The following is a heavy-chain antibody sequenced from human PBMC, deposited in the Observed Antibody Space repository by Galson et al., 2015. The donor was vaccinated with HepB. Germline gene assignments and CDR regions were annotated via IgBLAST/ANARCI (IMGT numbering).Heavy chain of an antibody. CDR3: ATTYYDILTGYPPFDY. CDR2: ISYDGSNK. D-gene: IGHD3-9*01. CDR1: GFTFSSYG. J-gene: IGHJ4*02. Sequence: SLRLSCAASGFTFSSYGMHWVRQAPGKGLEWVAVISYDGSNKYYADSVKGRFTISRDNSKNTLYLQMNSLRAEDTAVYYCATTYYDILTGYPPFDYWGQGTLVTVSS. V-gene: IGHV3-30*03.